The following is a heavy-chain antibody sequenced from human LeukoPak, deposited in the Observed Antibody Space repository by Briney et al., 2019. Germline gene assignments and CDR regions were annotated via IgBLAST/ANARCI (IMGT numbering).Heavy chain of an antibody. CDR3: VRDRRCSGPDCTPGDDFDY. CDR2: INEDGSFM. D-gene: IGHD2-15*01. CDR1: GFIFSRSW. V-gene: IGHV3-74*01. J-gene: IGHJ4*02. Sequence: GGSLRLSCAASGFIFSRSWMHWVRQAPGKGLVWVSRINEDGSFMSYADSVKGRFTISRDNAKNTVLLQMNGLRAEDTAVYYCVRDRRCSGPDCTPGDDFDYWGQGTLVTVSS.